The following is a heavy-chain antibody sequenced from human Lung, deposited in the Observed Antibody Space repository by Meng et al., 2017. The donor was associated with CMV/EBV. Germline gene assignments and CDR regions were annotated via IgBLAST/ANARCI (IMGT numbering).Heavy chain of an antibody. CDR1: VDSSTTRSFH. D-gene: IGHD5-24*01. CDR3: ARESWTVRDGYNGDY. V-gene: IGHV4-39*07. Sequence: VPGLVNPATPLYHLSTVSVDSSTTRSFHCGWLPLPPGKRLEWIGSIHYSGRTYYSPSPTSRAPLSVNMSKSQLSRNLRSVTVADTAVYYCARESWTVRDGYNGDYWGQGTLVTVSS. CDR2: IHYSGRT. J-gene: IGHJ4*02.